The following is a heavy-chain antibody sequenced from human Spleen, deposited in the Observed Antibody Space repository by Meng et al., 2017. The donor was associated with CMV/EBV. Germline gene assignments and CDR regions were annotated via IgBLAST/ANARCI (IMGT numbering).Heavy chain of an antibody. Sequence: ESLKISCTVSGGSISSYYWSWIRQPPGKGLEWIGYIYYSGSTNYNPSLKSRVTISVDTSKNQFSLKLSSVTDADTAVYYCARGYYDFWSGPLPYYYGMDVWGQGTTVTVSS. CDR2: IYYSGST. CDR1: GGSISSYY. CDR3: ARGYYDFWSGPLPYYYGMDV. D-gene: IGHD3-3*01. V-gene: IGHV4-59*01. J-gene: IGHJ6*02.